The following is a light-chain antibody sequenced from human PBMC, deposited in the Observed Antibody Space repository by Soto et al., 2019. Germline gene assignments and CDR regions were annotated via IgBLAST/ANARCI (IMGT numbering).Light chain of an antibody. CDR2: ANS. Sequence: QSALTQPPSVSGAPGQRVTISCTGSSSNIGAGYDVHWYQQLPGTAPKLLIYANSNRPSGVPDRFSGSKSGTSASLAITGLQAEDEADYYCQSYDTRLSVVFGGGTKLTVL. CDR3: QSYDTRLSVV. J-gene: IGLJ2*01. CDR1: SSNIGAGYD. V-gene: IGLV1-40*01.